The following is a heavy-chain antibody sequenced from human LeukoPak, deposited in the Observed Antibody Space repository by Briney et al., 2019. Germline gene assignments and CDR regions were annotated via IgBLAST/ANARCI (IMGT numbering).Heavy chain of an antibody. V-gene: IGHV1-8*01. CDR1: GYTFTSYD. Sequence: GASVKVSCKASGYTFTSYDINWVRQATGQGLEWMGWMNPDSGNTGYAQQFQGRVTMTRDTSKSTAYVELSNLRSEDTAVYYCARGMQFHLVPSVDSWGQGTLVTVSS. J-gene: IGHJ5*01. CDR3: ARGMQFHLVPSVDS. CDR2: MNPDSGNT. D-gene: IGHD6-13*01.